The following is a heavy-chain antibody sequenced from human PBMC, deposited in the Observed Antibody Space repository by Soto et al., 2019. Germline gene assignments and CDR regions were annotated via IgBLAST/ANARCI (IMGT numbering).Heavy chain of an antibody. J-gene: IGHJ3*02. V-gene: IGHV1-2*04. CDR1: GYTFTGYY. CDR3: ARGSMVRGVIKLAFDI. CDR2: INPNSGGT. Sequence: ASVKVSCKASGYTFTGYYMHWVRQAPGQGLEWMGWINPNSGGTNYAQKFQGWVTMTRDTSISTAYMELSRLRSDDMAVYYCARGSMVRGVIKLAFDIWGQGTMVTVSS. D-gene: IGHD3-10*01.